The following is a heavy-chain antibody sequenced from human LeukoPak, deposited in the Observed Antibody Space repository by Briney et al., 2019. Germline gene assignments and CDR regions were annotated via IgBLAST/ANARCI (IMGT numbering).Heavy chain of an antibody. D-gene: IGHD6-13*01. CDR1: DFTLSDYY. V-gene: IGHV3-11*01. J-gene: IGHJ6*02. CDR3: ARGYRPTPGIADV. CDR2: ISKSGSDI. Sequence: GGSLRLSCAASDFTLSDYYMTWIRQSPGKGLEWLSYISKSGSDIYSADSVKGRFTISRDNAKNSLYLQMNSLRAEDTPVYLCARGYRPTPGIADVWGQATTATV.